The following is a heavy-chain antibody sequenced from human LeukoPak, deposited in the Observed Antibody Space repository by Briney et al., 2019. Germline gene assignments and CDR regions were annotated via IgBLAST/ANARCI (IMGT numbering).Heavy chain of an antibody. V-gene: IGHV3-66*01. CDR3: AKEMATMNAFDI. Sequence: GGSLRLSCVASGFTVSSNYMSWVRQAPGKGLEWVSVIYSGGTTDYKDSVKDRFTISRDNSKNTLYLQMNSLRAEDTAVYYCAKEMATMNAFDIWGQGTMVTVSS. CDR2: IYSGGTT. D-gene: IGHD5-24*01. CDR1: GFTVSSNY. J-gene: IGHJ3*02.